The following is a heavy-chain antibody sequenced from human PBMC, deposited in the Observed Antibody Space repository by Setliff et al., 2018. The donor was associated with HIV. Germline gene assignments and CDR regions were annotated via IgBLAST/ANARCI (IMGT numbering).Heavy chain of an antibody. CDR1: GFTFSTYA. CDR2: IGGSCVST. V-gene: IGHV3-23*01. J-gene: IGHJ5*02. Sequence: GGSLRLSCATSGFTFSTYAMNWVRQAPGKGLEWVSVIGGSCVSTYYAESVKGRFIISRDNTKNTLYLEMNSLRVEDTAVYYCVRTIGNWGPGNHWGQGTLVTVSS. CDR3: VRTIGNWGPGNH. D-gene: IGHD3-10*01.